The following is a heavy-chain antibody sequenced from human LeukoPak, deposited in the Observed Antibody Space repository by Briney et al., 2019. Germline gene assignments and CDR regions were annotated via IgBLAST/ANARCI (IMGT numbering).Heavy chain of an antibody. D-gene: IGHD6-19*01. CDR2: ISTSGST. CDR3: ARASSSGCFDY. CDR1: GGSISSYD. Sequence: SSETLSLTCTVSGGSISSYDWSWIRQPAGKGLERIGRISTSGSTNYNPSLKSRVTVSVDTSKNQLSLKLSSVTAADTAVYYCARASSSGCFDYWGQGTLVTVSS. V-gene: IGHV4-4*07. J-gene: IGHJ4*02.